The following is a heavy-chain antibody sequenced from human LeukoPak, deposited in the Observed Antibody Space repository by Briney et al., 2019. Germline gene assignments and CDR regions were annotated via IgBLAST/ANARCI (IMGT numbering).Heavy chain of an antibody. CDR1: GCTFSSYA. CDR3: AKGSYYDSSGSFYFDY. Sequence: SVNVSCKASGCTFSSYAISWVRQAPGQGLEWMGGIIPIFGTANYAQKFQGRVTITADESTSTAYMELSSLRSEDTAAYYCAKGSYYDSSGSFYFDYWGQGTLVTVSS. J-gene: IGHJ4*02. D-gene: IGHD3-22*01. V-gene: IGHV1-69*13. CDR2: IIPIFGTA.